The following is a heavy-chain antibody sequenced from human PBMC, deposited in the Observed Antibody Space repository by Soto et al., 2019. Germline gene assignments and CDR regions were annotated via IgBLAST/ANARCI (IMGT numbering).Heavy chain of an antibody. CDR1: VFTFGDYA. CDR2: IRSNAYGGTT. J-gene: IGHJ4*02. D-gene: IGHD1-26*01. Sequence: GGSLRLSCAAAVFTFGDYAMTWVRQAPGKGLEWIGLIRSNAYGGTTEYAASVKGRFTLSRDDSKSIAYLQMNSLKTEDTAVYSCGRGLAGGSYSVYWGQGNLVTV. CDR3: GRGLAGGSYSVY. V-gene: IGHV3-49*04.